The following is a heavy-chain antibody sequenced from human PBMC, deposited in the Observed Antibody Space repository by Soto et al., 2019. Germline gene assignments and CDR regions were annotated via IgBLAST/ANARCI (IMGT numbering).Heavy chain of an antibody. CDR1: GFTFSDYY. J-gene: IGHJ4*02. CDR2: ISSSSSYT. CDR3: ARDHQRYSGYDYVDY. Sequence: QVQLVESGGGLVKPGGSLRLSCAASGFTFSDYYMSWIRQAPGKGLEWVSYISSSSSYTNYADSVKGRFTISRDNAKNSLYLQMTSRRAEDTAVYYCARDHQRYSGYDYVDYWGQGTLVTVSS. V-gene: IGHV3-11*05. D-gene: IGHD5-12*01.